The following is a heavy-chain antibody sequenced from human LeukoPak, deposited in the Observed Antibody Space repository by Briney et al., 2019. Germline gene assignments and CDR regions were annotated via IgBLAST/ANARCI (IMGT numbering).Heavy chain of an antibody. V-gene: IGHV4-34*01. CDR1: GGSFSGYY. Sequence: SETLSLTCAVYGGSFSGYYWSWIHQPRGKGLEWIGEINHSGSTNYNPSLKSRVTISVDTSKNQFSLKLSSVTAADTAVYYCARGRGGYDRQWLARYYFDYWGQGTLVTVSS. CDR2: INHSGST. D-gene: IGHD5-12*01. CDR3: ARGRGGYDRQWLARYYFDY. J-gene: IGHJ4*02.